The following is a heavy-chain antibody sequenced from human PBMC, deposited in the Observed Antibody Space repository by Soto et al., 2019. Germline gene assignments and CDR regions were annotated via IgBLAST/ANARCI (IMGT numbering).Heavy chain of an antibody. D-gene: IGHD3-3*01. Sequence: GGSLRLSCAASGFTFSNYWMHWVRQAPGKGLVWVSRLNTDGTTTFYADSVKGRFTISRDNAKNTLNLQISSLRAEDTAVYYCVRDLSGLLAYWGLGTLVPVSS. J-gene: IGHJ4*02. CDR3: VRDLSGLLAY. CDR1: GFTFSNYW. CDR2: LNTDGTTT. V-gene: IGHV3-74*01.